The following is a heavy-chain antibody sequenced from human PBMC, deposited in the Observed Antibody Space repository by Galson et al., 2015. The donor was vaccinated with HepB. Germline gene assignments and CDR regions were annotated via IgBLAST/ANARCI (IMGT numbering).Heavy chain of an antibody. CDR3: AKDPSSGWELLGNWFDP. V-gene: IGHV3-30*18. Sequence: SLRLSCAASGFTFSSYGMHWVRQAPGKGLEWVAVISYDGSNKYYADSVKGRFTISRDNSKNTLYLQMNSLRAEDTAVYYCAKDPSSGWELLGNWFDPWGQGTLVTVSS. J-gene: IGHJ5*02. D-gene: IGHD1-26*01. CDR1: GFTFSSYG. CDR2: ISYDGSNK.